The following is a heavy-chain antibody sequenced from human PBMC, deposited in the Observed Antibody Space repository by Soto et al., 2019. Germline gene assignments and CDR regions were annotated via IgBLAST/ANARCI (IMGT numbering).Heavy chain of an antibody. CDR1: GFTFSSYW. J-gene: IGHJ3*02. CDR3: AKLGYCSGGSCYARSLGAFDI. Sequence: VQLVESGGGLVQPGGSLRLSCAASGFTFSSYWMHWVRQAPGKGLVWVSRINSDGSSTSYADSVKGRFTISRDNAKNTLYLQMNSLRAEDTAVYYCAKLGYCSGGSCYARSLGAFDIWGQGTMVTVSS. V-gene: IGHV3-74*01. CDR2: INSDGSST. D-gene: IGHD2-15*01.